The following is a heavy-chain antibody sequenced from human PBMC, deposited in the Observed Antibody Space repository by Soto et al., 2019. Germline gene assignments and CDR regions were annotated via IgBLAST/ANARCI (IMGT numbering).Heavy chain of an antibody. CDR2: IYWDDDK. J-gene: IGHJ4*02. D-gene: IGHD3-16*01. Sequence: QITLNESGPTLVKPTQPLTLTCTFSGFSLSTSGVGVGWIRQPPGKALEWLALIYWDDDKRYTPSLKSRLTITKDTSKNQVVLTMTNMDPVDTATYYCTRRDFYSLGTEFDYWGQGTLVTVSS. CDR3: TRRDFYSLGTEFDY. CDR1: GFSLSTSGVG. V-gene: IGHV2-5*02.